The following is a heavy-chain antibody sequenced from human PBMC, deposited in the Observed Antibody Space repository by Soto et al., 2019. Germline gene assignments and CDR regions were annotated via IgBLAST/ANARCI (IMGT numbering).Heavy chain of an antibody. J-gene: IGHJ3*02. D-gene: IGHD6-13*01. CDR1: GGTFISYS. V-gene: IGHV1-69*13. Sequence: SVKVSWKSSGGTFISYSISWGRQGPGQGLEWMGGIIPIFGTANYAQKFQGRVTITADESTSTAYMELSSLRSEDTAVYYCAREGVISDDAFDIWGQGTMVTVSS. CDR3: AREGVISDDAFDI. CDR2: IIPIFGTA.